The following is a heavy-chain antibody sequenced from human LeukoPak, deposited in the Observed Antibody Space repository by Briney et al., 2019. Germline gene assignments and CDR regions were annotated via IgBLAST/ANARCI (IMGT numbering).Heavy chain of an antibody. J-gene: IGHJ4*02. V-gene: IGHV3-53*05. D-gene: IGHD6-19*01. CDR3: AKAAIAVAGALGY. CDR1: GFIVSRNY. Sequence: GGSLRLSCAASGFIVSRNYMSWVRQAPGKGLEWVSVIFSGGTTYYADSVKGRFTISRDNSKNTLYLQMNSLRAEDTAVYYCAKAAIAVAGALGYWGQGTLVTVSS. CDR2: IFSGGTT.